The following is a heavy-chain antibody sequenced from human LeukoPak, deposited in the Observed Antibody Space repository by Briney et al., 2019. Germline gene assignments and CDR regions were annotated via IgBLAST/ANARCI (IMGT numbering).Heavy chain of an antibody. V-gene: IGHV3-53*01. CDR1: GFTVSSNY. J-gene: IGHJ4*02. D-gene: IGHD6-19*01. CDR2: IYSGGST. CDR3: AKDLEQWLFYYFDY. Sequence: PGGSLRLSCAASGFTVSSNYMSWVRQAPGKGLEWVSVIYSGGSTYYADSVKGRFTISRDNSKNTLYLQMNSLRAEDTAVYYCAKDLEQWLFYYFDYWGQGTLVTVSS.